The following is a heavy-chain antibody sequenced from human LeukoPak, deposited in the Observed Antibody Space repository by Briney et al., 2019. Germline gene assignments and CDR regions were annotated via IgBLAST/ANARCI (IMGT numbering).Heavy chain of an antibody. V-gene: IGHV1-69*01. CDR2: IIPIFGTA. Sequence: SVKVSCKASGGTFSNYAVSWVRQAPGQGLEWMGVIIPIFGTANYAQKFQGRVTITADESTSTAYLDLSSLRSEDSAVYYCARDAHYGSGSSFDFWGQGTLVTVSS. CDR1: GGTFSNYA. D-gene: IGHD3-10*01. CDR3: ARDAHYGSGSSFDF. J-gene: IGHJ4*02.